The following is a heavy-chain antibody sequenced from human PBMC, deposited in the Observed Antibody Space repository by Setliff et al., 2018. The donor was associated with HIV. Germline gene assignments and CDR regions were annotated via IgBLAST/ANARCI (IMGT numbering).Heavy chain of an antibody. Sequence: PSETLSLTCTVSGGSINSGSYYWSWIRQPAGKGLEWIGHIYTRGSTNYNPSLKSRVTISVDTSKNQFSLKLSSVTAADTAVYYCARERSALLWKNWFDPWGQGTLVTVSS. J-gene: IGHJ5*02. CDR1: GGSINSGSYY. V-gene: IGHV4-61*09. CDR2: IYTRGST. CDR3: ARERSALLWKNWFDP. D-gene: IGHD3-10*01.